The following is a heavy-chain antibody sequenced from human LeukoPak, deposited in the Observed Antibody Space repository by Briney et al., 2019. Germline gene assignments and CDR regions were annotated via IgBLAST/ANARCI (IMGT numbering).Heavy chain of an antibody. J-gene: IGHJ4*02. Sequence: AGGSLRLSCAASGFTFSDYSMHWLRQAPGKGLNWVAFIRYDGNNKYYADSVKGRFTISRDNSKNTLYLQMNSLRAEDTAVYYCAKDKIWFGEYSIDYWGQGTLVTVSS. CDR1: GFTFSDYS. CDR2: IRYDGNNK. V-gene: IGHV3-30*02. CDR3: AKDKIWFGEYSIDY. D-gene: IGHD3-10*01.